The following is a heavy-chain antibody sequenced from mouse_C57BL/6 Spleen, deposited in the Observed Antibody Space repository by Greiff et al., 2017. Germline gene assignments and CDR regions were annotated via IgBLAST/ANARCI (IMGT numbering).Heavy chain of an antibody. V-gene: IGHV8-8*01. CDR3: ARGGNYVSYAMDY. CDR1: GFSLSTFGMG. CDR2: IWWDDDK. D-gene: IGHD2-1*01. J-gene: IGHJ4*01. Sequence: QVTLKESGPGILQPSQTLSLTCSFSGFSLSTFGMGVGWIRQPSGKGLEWLVHIWWDDDKYYNPALKRRLPISKDTSKNQVFRKIANVDTADTATYYCARGGNYVSYAMDYWGQGTSVTVSS.